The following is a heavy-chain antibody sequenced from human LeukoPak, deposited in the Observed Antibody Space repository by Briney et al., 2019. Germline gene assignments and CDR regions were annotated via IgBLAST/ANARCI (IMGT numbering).Heavy chain of an antibody. J-gene: IGHJ6*03. D-gene: IGHD4/OR15-4a*01. CDR1: GGSISSSSYY. V-gene: IGHV4-39*01. CDR2: IYYSGST. Sequence: SETLSLTCTVSGGSISSSSYYWGWIRQPPGKGLEWIGSIYYSGSTYYNPSLKSRVTISADTSKNQFSLKLSSVTAADTAVYYCASLYGGPPGFYYYYMDVWGKGTTVTVSS. CDR3: ASLYGGPPGFYYYYMDV.